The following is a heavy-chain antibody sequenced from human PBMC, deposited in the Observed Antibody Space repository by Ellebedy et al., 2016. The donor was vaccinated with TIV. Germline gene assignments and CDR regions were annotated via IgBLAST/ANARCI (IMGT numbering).Heavy chain of an antibody. Sequence: PGGSLRLSCAASGFTFSSYAMSWVRQAPGKGLEWVSTISHTGSRTYYADSVEGRFIISRDNSKNTLYLQMNSLRVEDTAIYYCAKDPLPLTYYGGKPSWYFGLWGRGTLVTVSS. CDR3: AKDPLPLTYYGGKPSWYFGL. D-gene: IGHD4-23*01. CDR1: GFTFSSYA. J-gene: IGHJ2*01. CDR2: ISHTGSRT. V-gene: IGHV3-23*01.